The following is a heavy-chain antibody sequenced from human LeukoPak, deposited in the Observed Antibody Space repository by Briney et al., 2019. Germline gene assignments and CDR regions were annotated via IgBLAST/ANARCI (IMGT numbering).Heavy chain of an antibody. Sequence: GASVKVSCKASGYTFTSYGISWVRQAPGQGLEWMGWISAYNGNTNYAQKLQGRVTMTTDTSTSTAYMELRSLRSDDTAVYYCARDWSGRYCSSTSCPEVGYWGQGTLVTVSS. V-gene: IGHV1-18*01. CDR2: ISAYNGNT. D-gene: IGHD2-2*01. CDR3: ARDWSGRYCSSTSCPEVGY. CDR1: GYTFTSYG. J-gene: IGHJ4*02.